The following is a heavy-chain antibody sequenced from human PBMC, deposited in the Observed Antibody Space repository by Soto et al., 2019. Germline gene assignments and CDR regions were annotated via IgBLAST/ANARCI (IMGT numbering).Heavy chain of an antibody. D-gene: IGHD2-15*01. CDR2: ISYSGST. V-gene: IGHV4-30-4*01. J-gene: IGHJ5*02. CDR1: GGSISSGDFY. CDR3: ARGGPTGGSYKYNWFDP. Sequence: SETLSLTCTVSGGSISSGDFYWSWIRQPPGRGLEWIGYISYSGSTYYNTSLKSRVTISVDTSKNQFSLKLNSVTAADTAVYYCARGGPTGGSYKYNWFDPWGQGTLVTV.